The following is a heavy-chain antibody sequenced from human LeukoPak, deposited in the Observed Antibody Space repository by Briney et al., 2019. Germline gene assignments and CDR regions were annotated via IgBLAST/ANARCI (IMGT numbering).Heavy chain of an antibody. CDR2: ISTTGTYK. V-gene: IGHV3-21*01. D-gene: IGHD4-17*01. Sequence: GGSLRLSCAASRFTFSSYTMTWVRQAPGKGLEWVASISTTGTYKSYADSVKGRFTISRDNANNSLYLQMDSLRAEDTAVYFCARDRYGDYAIDYWGQGTLVTVSS. CDR1: RFTFSSYT. J-gene: IGHJ4*02. CDR3: ARDRYGDYAIDY.